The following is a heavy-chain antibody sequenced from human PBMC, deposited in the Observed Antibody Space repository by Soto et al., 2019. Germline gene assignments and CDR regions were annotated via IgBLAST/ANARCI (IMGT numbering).Heavy chain of an antibody. Sequence: RVRKTQRKGLEWVSAISGSGGSTYYADSVKGRFTISRDNSKNTLYLQMNSLRAEDTAVYYCAKSGEYSDYDFWDAFDIWGEGTMVTGSS. CDR3: AKSGEYSDYDFWDAFDI. V-gene: IGHV3-23*01. D-gene: IGHD5-12*01. CDR2: ISGSGGST. J-gene: IGHJ3*02.